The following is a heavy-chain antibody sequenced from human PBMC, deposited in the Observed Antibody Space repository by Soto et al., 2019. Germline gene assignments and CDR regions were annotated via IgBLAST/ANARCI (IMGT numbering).Heavy chain of an antibody. J-gene: IGHJ5*02. CDR2: ISSSGSTI. CDR1: GFTFSDYY. V-gene: IGHV3-11*01. D-gene: IGHD6-13*01. CDR3: ASGSSSSWYNWFDP. Sequence: LRVSCAASGFTFSDYYMSWIRQAPGKGLEWVSYISSSGSTIYYADSVKGRFTISRDNAKNSLYLQMNSLRAEDTAVYYCASGSSSSWYNWFDPWGQRTLVTVSS.